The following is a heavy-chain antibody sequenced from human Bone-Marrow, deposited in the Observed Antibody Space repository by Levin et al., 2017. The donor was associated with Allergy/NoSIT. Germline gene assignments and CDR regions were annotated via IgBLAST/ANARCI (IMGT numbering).Heavy chain of an antibody. Sequence: GGSLRLSCAASGLTFSNYAMSWVRQPPGKGLEWVSVISGSGGSTFYADSVKGRLTISRDNAKNTVDMQMTSLRAEDTAVYYCAGGNMGSAGGFDHWGQGTLVSVSS. D-gene: IGHD4-23*01. J-gene: IGHJ4*02. CDR1: GLTFSNYA. V-gene: IGHV3-23*01. CDR2: ISGSGGST. CDR3: AGGNMGSAGGFDH.